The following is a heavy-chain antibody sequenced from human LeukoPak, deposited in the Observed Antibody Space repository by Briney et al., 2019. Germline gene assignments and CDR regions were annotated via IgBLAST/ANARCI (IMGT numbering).Heavy chain of an antibody. CDR1: GAPMSSPSW. Sequence: SETLSLTCAVSGAPMSSPSWWCWVRQPPGKGLEWIGEISHSGSTYYNPSLKSRVTISVDTSKNQFSLKLSSVTAADTAVYYCARQYSGYDYRIDYWGQGTLVTVSS. D-gene: IGHD5-12*01. V-gene: IGHV4-4*02. CDR2: ISHSGST. J-gene: IGHJ4*02. CDR3: ARQYSGYDYRIDY.